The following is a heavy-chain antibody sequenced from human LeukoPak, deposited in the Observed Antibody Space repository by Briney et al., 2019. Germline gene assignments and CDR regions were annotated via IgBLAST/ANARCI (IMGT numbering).Heavy chain of an antibody. V-gene: IGHV3-7*01. CDR1: GFTFSESW. D-gene: IGHD1-1*01. CDR3: ATYINWVAGDV. J-gene: IGHJ6*02. CDR2: INHEGGGI. Sequence: QPGGSLRLSCAASGFTFSESWMTWGRQVPGQGLEWVAHINHEGGGIQYVDSVKGRFTISRDNAKGSVYLQMNSLRAEDTAIYHCATYINWVAGDVWGQGTTVIVSS.